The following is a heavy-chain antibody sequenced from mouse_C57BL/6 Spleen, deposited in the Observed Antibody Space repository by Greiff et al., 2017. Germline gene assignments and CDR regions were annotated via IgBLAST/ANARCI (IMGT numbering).Heavy chain of an antibody. Sequence: EVKLVESGGGLVQPGGSLKLSCAASGFTFSDYYMYWVRQTPEKRLEWVADITDGGGSTYYPGTVKGRFTISRDNAKNTRYLQISRLKSEDTAMYYCVRLDAMDYWGQGTSVTVSS. V-gene: IGHV5-12*01. CDR2: ITDGGGST. J-gene: IGHJ4*01. CDR3: VRLDAMDY. CDR1: GFTFSDYY.